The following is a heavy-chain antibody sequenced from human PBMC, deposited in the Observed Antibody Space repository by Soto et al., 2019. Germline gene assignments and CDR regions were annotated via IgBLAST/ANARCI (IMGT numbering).Heavy chain of an antibody. J-gene: IGHJ3*02. CDR1: GGSISSYY. D-gene: IGHD2-21*02. CDR2: IYYSGST. V-gene: IGHV4-59*01. CDR3: ASYCGGDCYKGAFDI. Sequence: SETLSLTCAVSGGSISSYYWSWIRQPPGKGLEWIGYIYYSGSTNYNPSLKSRVTISVDTSKNQFSLKLSSVTAADTAVYYCASYCGGDCYKGAFDIWGQGTMVTVS.